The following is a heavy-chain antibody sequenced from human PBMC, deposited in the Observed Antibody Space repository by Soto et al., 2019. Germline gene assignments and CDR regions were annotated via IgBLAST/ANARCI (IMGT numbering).Heavy chain of an antibody. J-gene: IGHJ6*02. CDR2: IIPIFGTA. CDR3: ARDRSPDNDFWSGYPRMVYYGMDV. V-gene: IGHV1-69*13. Sequence: SVKVSCKASGGTFSSYAISWVRQAPGQGLEWMGGIIPIFGTANYAQKFQGRVTITADESTSTAYMELSSLRSEDTAVYYCARDRSPDNDFWSGYPRMVYYGMDVWGQGTTVTVSS. CDR1: GGTFSSYA. D-gene: IGHD3-3*01.